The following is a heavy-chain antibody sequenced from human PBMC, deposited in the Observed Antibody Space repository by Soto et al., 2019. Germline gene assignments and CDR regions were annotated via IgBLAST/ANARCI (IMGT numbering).Heavy chain of an antibody. Sequence: QVQLVESGGGVVQPGTSLRLSCAASGFTFSSYAMHWVRQAPGKGLGWVAIIWYDGSNKYYADSVKGRFTISRDNPKNTLYLQMNSLRVEDTAVYYCARSLGRLYGSGGYKGLDVWGIGTTVTVSS. CDR3: ARSLGRLYGSGGYKGLDV. CDR2: IWYDGSNK. V-gene: IGHV3-33*01. J-gene: IGHJ6*04. D-gene: IGHD3-10*01. CDR1: GFTFSSYA.